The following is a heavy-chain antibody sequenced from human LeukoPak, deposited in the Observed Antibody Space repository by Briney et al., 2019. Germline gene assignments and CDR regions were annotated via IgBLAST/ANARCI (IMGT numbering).Heavy chain of an antibody. CDR1: NGSIRGYY. CDR3: ARVGSYSDWFDP. CDR2: IYYSGAA. V-gene: IGHV4-59*01. Sequence: PSETLSLTCTISNGSIRGYYWSWIRQPPGKGLEWIGYIYYSGAARYNPSLESRVTISGDTSKNQFSLNLSSVTAADTAVYYCARVGSYSDWFDPWGQGTLVTVSS. D-gene: IGHD3-10*01. J-gene: IGHJ5*02.